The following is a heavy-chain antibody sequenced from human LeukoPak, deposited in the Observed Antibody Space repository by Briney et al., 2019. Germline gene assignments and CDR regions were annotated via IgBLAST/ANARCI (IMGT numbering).Heavy chain of an antibody. Sequence: PGGSLRLSCAASGFTFDDYAMHWVRQAPGKGLEWVSLITWDAGSTYYADSVKGRFTISRDNAKSSLYLQMNSLRAEDTAVYYCARDPGLDGYWGQGTLVTVSS. D-gene: IGHD2-2*03. J-gene: IGHJ4*02. CDR1: GFTFDDYA. CDR3: ARDPGLDGY. CDR2: ITWDAGST. V-gene: IGHV3-43D*03.